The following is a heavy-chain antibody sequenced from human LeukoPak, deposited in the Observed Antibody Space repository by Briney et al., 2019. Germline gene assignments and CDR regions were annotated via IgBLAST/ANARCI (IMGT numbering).Heavy chain of an antibody. CDR2: IYYSGST. Sequence: SETLSLTCAVYGGSFSGYYWSWIRQPPGKGLERIGYIYYSGSTNYNPSLKSRVTISVDTSKNQFSLKLSSVTAADTAVYYCARPAGSGSYSFDYWGQGTLVTVSS. J-gene: IGHJ4*02. CDR1: GGSFSGYY. V-gene: IGHV4-59*12. CDR3: ARPAGSGSYSFDY. D-gene: IGHD3-10*01.